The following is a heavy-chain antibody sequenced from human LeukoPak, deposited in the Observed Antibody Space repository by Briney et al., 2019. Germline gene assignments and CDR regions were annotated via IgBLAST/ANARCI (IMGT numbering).Heavy chain of an antibody. Sequence: GGSLRLSCAASGFTFSSYSMNWVRQAPGKGLEWVSAISSSSDYIFYADSVQGRFTISRDNAVNSLFLQMNGLRAEDTAVYYCASRYCTSTNCYAFDIWGQGTMVTVSS. CDR2: ISSSSDYI. CDR1: GFTFSSYS. CDR3: ASRYCTSTNCYAFDI. V-gene: IGHV3-21*01. D-gene: IGHD2-2*01. J-gene: IGHJ3*02.